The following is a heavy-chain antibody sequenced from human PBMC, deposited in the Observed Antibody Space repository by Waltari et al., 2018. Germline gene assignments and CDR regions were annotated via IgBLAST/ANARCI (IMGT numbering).Heavy chain of an antibody. J-gene: IGHJ4*02. CDR1: GGTFITYT. Sequence: HVQLEQSGAEVKKPVSSVKVSCKASGGTFITYTVTWVRQAPGQGLEWMGSIIPFLGISKYAQSLQARLTITVDQSTNTGYMELNNLRPEDTGVYYCARSGEMKGTVDYWGQGTLVTVSS. V-gene: IGHV1-69*02. D-gene: IGHD1-1*01. CDR3: ARSGEMKGTVDY. CDR2: IIPFLGIS.